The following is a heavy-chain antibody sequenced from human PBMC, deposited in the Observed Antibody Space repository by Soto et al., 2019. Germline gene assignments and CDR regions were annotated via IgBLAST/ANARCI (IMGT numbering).Heavy chain of an antibody. D-gene: IGHD5-12*01. CDR1: VGSSSSSNW. CDR3: ARDSGASETSD. CDR2: IYHSGST. V-gene: IGHV4-4*02. J-gene: IGHJ4*02. Sequence: PSETLSLTCAVSVGSSSSSNWWSCVRQPPGKGLEWIGEIYHSGSTNYNPSLKSRVTISVDKSKNQFSLKLSSVTAADTAVYYCARDSGASETSDWGQGTLVTVSS.